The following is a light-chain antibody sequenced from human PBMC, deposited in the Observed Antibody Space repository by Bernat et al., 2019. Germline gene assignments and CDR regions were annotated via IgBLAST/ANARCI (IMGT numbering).Light chain of an antibody. Sequence: EIVLTHSPGPLSLSPGERATLSCRASQSVYSTHLAWYQQKPGQAPRLLIYAASSRATGIPDRFSGSWSGTDFTLTISRLEPEDFAVYYCQQSGRSPIFTFGPGTKVDVK. CDR2: AAS. J-gene: IGKJ3*01. CDR3: QQSGRSPIFT. CDR1: QSVYSTH. V-gene: IGKV3-20*01.